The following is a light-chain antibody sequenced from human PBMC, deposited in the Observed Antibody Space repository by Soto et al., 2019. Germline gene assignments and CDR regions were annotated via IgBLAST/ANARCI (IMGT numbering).Light chain of an antibody. CDR2: DVS. J-gene: IGLJ1*01. Sequence: QSALTQPASVSGSPEQSITISCTGTSSDVGSYNYVSWYQQHPGKAPKLMIYDVSNRPSGVSNRFSGSKSGNTASLTISGLQAEDEADYYCNSYTGSSTPYVFGTGTQLTVL. CDR3: NSYTGSSTPYV. V-gene: IGLV2-14*03. CDR1: SSDVGSYNY.